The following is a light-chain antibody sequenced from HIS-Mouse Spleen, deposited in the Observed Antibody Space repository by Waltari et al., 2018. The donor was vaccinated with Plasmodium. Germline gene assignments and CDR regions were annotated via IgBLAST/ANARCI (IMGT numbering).Light chain of an antibody. Sequence: SYELTQPPSVSVSPGQTARITCSVDALPTKYAYLYQPNAGQAPVLVIYEDSKRPSGIPERFSGSSSGTMATLTISGAQVEDEADYYCYSTDSSGNHRVFGGGTKLTVL. V-gene: IGLV3-10*01. CDR3: YSTDSSGNHRV. J-gene: IGLJ3*02. CDR1: ALPTKY. CDR2: EDS.